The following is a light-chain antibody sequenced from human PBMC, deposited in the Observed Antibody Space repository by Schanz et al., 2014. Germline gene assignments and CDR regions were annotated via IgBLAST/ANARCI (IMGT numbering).Light chain of an antibody. V-gene: IGLV2-11*01. CDR1: SSDVGGYNY. J-gene: IGLJ3*02. CDR3: CSYAGSTTYWL. CDR2: DVS. Sequence: QSALTQPRSVSGSPGQSVTISCTGTSSDVGGYNYVSWYQQHPGKAPKLMIYDVSNRPSGVSNRFSGSKSGNTASLTISGLQAEDEADYYCCSYAGSTTYWLFGGGTKLTVL.